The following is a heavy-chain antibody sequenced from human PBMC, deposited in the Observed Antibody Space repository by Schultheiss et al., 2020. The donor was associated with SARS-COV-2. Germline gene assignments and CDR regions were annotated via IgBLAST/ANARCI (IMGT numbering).Heavy chain of an antibody. Sequence: SGPTLVKPTETLTLTCTVSGFSLSNARMGVSWIRQPPGKGLEWLAHIFSNDEKSYSTSLKSRLTISKDTSKSQVVLTMTNMDPVDTATYYCAREYYDILTGYLGMDVWGQGTTVTVSS. CDR1: GFSLSNARMG. CDR2: IFSNDEK. D-gene: IGHD3-9*01. J-gene: IGHJ6*02. CDR3: AREYYDILTGYLGMDV. V-gene: IGHV2-26*01.